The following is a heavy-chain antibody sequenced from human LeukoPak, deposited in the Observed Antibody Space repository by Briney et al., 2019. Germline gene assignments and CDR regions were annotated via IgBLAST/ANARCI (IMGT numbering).Heavy chain of an antibody. D-gene: IGHD2-15*01. CDR2: INSDGSST. CDR3: ARDLGYCSGGSCSPNYYYYMDV. CDR1: GFTFSSYS. J-gene: IGHJ6*03. Sequence: GGSLRLSCAASGFTFSSYSMNWVRQAPGKGLVWVSRINSDGSSTSYADSVKGRFTISRDNAKNTLYLQMNSLRAEDTAVYYCARDLGYCSGGSCSPNYYYYMDVWGKGTTVTVSS. V-gene: IGHV3-74*01.